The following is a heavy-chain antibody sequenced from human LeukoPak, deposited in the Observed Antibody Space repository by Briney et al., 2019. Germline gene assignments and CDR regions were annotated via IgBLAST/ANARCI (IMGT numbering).Heavy chain of an antibody. CDR3: ARSETFDYVWGSYRYNWFDP. V-gene: IGHV1-69*13. CDR1: GYTFTGYY. Sequence: SVKVSCKASGYTFTGYYMHWVRQAPGQGLEWMGGIIPIFGTANYAQKFQGRVTITADESTSTAYMELSSLRSEDTAVYYCARSETFDYVWGSYRYNWFDPWGQGTLVTVSS. J-gene: IGHJ5*02. D-gene: IGHD3-16*02. CDR2: IIPIFGTA.